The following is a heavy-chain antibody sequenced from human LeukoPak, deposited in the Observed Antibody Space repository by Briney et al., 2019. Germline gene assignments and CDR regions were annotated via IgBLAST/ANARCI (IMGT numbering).Heavy chain of an antibody. V-gene: IGHV4-59*01. J-gene: IGHJ4*02. Sequence: PSETLSLTCTVSGGAISGYYWNWIRQPPGKGLEWIGYIYYSGSTNYNPSLKSRVTISVDTSKNQFSLKLNSVTAADSAIYYCARDYSGYEFDYWGQGTLVTVSS. CDR3: ARDYSGYEFDY. D-gene: IGHD5-12*01. CDR2: IYYSGST. CDR1: GGAISGYY.